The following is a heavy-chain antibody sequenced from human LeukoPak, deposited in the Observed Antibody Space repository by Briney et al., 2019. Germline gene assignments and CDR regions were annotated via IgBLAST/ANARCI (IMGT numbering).Heavy chain of an antibody. CDR3: ARDPTYYYYMDV. CDR2: ISYDGSNK. CDR1: GFTFSSYA. J-gene: IGHJ6*03. Sequence: GGSLRLSCAASGFTFSSYAMHWVRQAPGKGLEWVAVISYDGSNKYYADSVKGRFTISRDNSKNTLYLQMNSLRAEDTAVYYCARDPTYYYYMDVWGKGTTVTISS. V-gene: IGHV3-30*04.